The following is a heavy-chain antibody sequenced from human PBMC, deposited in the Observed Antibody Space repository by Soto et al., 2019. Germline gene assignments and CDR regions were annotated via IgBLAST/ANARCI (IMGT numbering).Heavy chain of an antibody. V-gene: IGHV1-69*01. CDR2: IIPIFDRT. CDR1: GGTFSNHV. Sequence: QVQLVQSGAEVKKPGSSVKVSCKASGGTFSNHVISWVRQAPGQGLEWMGGIIPIFDRTNYAQKFQGRVKITADESTRTAYMDLSSLRPEDTAVYYCARGQTMHREDGHDIWGQGTMVTVSS. CDR3: ARGQTMHREDGHDI. D-gene: IGHD2-15*01. J-gene: IGHJ3*02.